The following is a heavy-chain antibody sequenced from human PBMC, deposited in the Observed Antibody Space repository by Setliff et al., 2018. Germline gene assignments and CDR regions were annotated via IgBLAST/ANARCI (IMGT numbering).Heavy chain of an antibody. V-gene: IGHV3-30*04. Sequence: RLSCAASGFTFSSYAMHWVRQAPGKGLEWVAVISYDGSNKYYADSVKGRFTISRDNSKNTLYLQMNSLRAEDTAVYYCAGDPPGPHLVYTYWGQGALVTVSS. J-gene: IGHJ4*02. CDR2: ISYDGSNK. CDR1: GFTFSSYA. D-gene: IGHD3-16*01. CDR3: AGDPPGPHLVYTY.